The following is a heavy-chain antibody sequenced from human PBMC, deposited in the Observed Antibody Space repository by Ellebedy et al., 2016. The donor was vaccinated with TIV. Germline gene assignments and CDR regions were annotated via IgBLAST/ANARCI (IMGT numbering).Heavy chain of an antibody. J-gene: IGHJ4*02. Sequence: GESLKISCTASGFIVSTNHLSWVRQAPGKELEWVGGYTNYADSVKGRFTISTHNSRNTLYLQMTNLRTEDTAVYYCAKGSFPFGDKSERIYSFQYWGQGTLVTVSS. V-gene: IGHV3-53*04. D-gene: IGHD3-10*01. CDR3: AKGSFPFGDKSERIYSFQY. CDR1: GFIVSTNH. CDR2: GYT.